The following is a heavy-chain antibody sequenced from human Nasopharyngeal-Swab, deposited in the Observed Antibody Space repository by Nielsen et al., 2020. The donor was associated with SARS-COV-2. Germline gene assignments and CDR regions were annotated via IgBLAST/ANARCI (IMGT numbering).Heavy chain of an antibody. J-gene: IGHJ5*02. V-gene: IGHV3-64D*08. CDR2: ISSNGGST. Sequence: VRQAPGKGLEYVSAISSNGGSTYYADSVKGRFTISRDNSKNTLYLQMSSLRAEDTAVYYCARGAVHHMLDLWGQGTRVTVSS. CDR3: ARGAVHHMLDL. D-gene: IGHD3-16*01.